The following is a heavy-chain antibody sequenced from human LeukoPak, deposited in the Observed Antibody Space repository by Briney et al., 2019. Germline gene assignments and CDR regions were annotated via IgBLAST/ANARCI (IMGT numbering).Heavy chain of an antibody. CDR2: IKGDGSGT. CDR3: ARVGCSGTNCYDGVGRAAWFDP. J-gene: IGHJ5*02. V-gene: IGHV3-74*01. D-gene: IGHD2-2*01. CDR1: GFDFSSNW. Sequence: GGSLRLSCAASGFDFSSNWMHWVRHAPGQGLVWVSRIKGDGSGTSYADSVKGRFTISRDNAKNTLYLQMNSLRAEDTAVYYCARVGCSGTNCYDGVGRAAWFDPWGQGTLVTVSS.